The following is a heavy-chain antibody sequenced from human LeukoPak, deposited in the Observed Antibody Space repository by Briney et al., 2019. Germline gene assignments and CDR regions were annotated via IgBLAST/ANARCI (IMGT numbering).Heavy chain of an antibody. J-gene: IGHJ4*02. CDR2: IYSGDNT. CDR3: AKDNRYDFWSGYSHFDY. CDR1: GFTVSNNY. Sequence: GGSLRLSCAASGFTVSNNYMSWVRQAAGKGLEWVSFIYSGDNTYYADSVKGRFTISRDNSKNTLYLQMNSLRAEDTAVYYCAKDNRYDFWSGYSHFDYWGQGTLVTVSS. D-gene: IGHD3-3*01. V-gene: IGHV3-66*01.